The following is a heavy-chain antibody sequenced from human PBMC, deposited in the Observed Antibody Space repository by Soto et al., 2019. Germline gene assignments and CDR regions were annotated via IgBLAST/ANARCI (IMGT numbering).Heavy chain of an antibody. V-gene: IGHV2-5*02. CDR3: ALRRNIFTGVAFDY. D-gene: IGHD3-9*01. Sequence: SGPTLVNPTQPLTLTCTFSGFSLNPSGVSVGRIRQPPGKALEWLALIFWDDDKRYSPSLKSRLTITKDTSKNQVVLTMTNLDPVDTATYFCALRRNIFTGVAFDYWGQGALVTVSS. CDR1: GFSLNPSGVS. J-gene: IGHJ4*02. CDR2: IFWDDDK.